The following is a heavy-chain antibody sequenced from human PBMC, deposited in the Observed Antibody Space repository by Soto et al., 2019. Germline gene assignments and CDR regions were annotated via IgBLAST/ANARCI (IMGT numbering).Heavy chain of an antibody. V-gene: IGHV1-18*01. Sequence: QVQLVQSGAEVKKPGASVKVSCKASGYTFTTYDISWVRQAPGQGLEWMGRISTYNGNTNYPQSLQGRLTMTTDTPTTTAYKKLVSLRSDDTAADYCARDPYHVLMVNAPNLHGMDVWGQGTTVTVSS. CDR2: ISTYNGNT. CDR3: ARDPYHVLMVNAPNLHGMDV. CDR1: GYTFTTYD. D-gene: IGHD2-8*01. J-gene: IGHJ6*02.